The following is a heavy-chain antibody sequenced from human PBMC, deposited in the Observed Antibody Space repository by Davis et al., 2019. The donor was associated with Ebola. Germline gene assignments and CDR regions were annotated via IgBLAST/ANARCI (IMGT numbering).Heavy chain of an antibody. CDR2: ISGYSGDT. CDR1: GYTVTSYG. V-gene: IGHV1-18*01. Sequence: ASVKVSCMASGYTVTSYGIRWVRQAPGQGLEWLGWISGYSGDTKYEQKVQDRVTLTTDTSTNTAYMELRSLRSDDTAVYYCAKDSSSWYYFDDSGYPFDDWGQGTLVIVSS. D-gene: IGHD3-22*01. CDR3: AKDSSSWYYFDDSGYPFDD. J-gene: IGHJ4*02.